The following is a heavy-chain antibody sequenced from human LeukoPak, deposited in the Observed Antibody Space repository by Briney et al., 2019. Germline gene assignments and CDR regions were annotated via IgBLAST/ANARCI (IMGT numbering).Heavy chain of an antibody. V-gene: IGHV4-39*07. J-gene: IGHJ4*02. CDR2: TYSSEKT. CDR3: ARTQYSSSWRTFDY. D-gene: IGHD6-13*01. Sequence: PSETLSLTCSVSGGSITSGYYYWAWIRQPPGKGLEWIGSTYSSEKTYYNPSLKSRLTMSVDTSRNQFSLRLSSVTAADTAVYYCARTQYSSSWRTFDYWGQGTLVTVSS. CDR1: GGSITSGYYY.